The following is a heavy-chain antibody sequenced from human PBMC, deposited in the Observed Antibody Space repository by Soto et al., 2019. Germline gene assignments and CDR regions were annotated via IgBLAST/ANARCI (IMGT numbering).Heavy chain of an antibody. Sequence: SVKVSCKASGGTFSGYAISCVRQAPGQGLEWMGGIIPIFGTANYAQKFQGRVTITADKSTSTAYMELSSLRSEDTAVYYCASWVLGWHAFDIWGQGTMVTVSS. J-gene: IGHJ3*02. CDR3: ASWVLGWHAFDI. V-gene: IGHV1-69*06. CDR1: GGTFSGYA. D-gene: IGHD2-15*01. CDR2: IIPIFGTA.